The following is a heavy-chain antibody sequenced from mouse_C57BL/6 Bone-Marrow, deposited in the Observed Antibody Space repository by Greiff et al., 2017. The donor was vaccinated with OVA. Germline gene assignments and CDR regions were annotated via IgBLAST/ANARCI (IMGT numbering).Heavy chain of an antibody. D-gene: IGHD2-3*01. CDR3: HFYEGYYVGFAY. Sequence: VQLQQPGAELVKPGASVKMSCKASGYTFTSYWITWVKQRPGQGLEWIGDIYPGSGSTNYNEKFKSKATLTVDTSSSTAYMQLSSLTSEDSAVYYCHFYEGYYVGFAYWGQGTLVTVSA. CDR2: IYPGSGST. V-gene: IGHV1-55*01. J-gene: IGHJ3*01. CDR1: GYTFTSYW.